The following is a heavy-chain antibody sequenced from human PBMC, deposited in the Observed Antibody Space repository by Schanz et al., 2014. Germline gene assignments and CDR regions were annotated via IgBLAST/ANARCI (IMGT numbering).Heavy chain of an antibody. CDR3: ARLGTGMAVAGSVIDSYYYYMDV. D-gene: IGHD6-19*01. J-gene: IGHJ6*03. CDR2: IIPILGIA. Sequence: QVQLVQSGAEVKKPGASVKVSCKASGYTFTSYGINWVRQAPGQGLEWMGRIIPILGIANYAQKFQGRVTITADRSTSTAYMELRSLRSDDTAVYYCARLGTGMAVAGSVIDSYYYYMDVWGEGTTVTVSS. CDR1: GYTFTSYG. V-gene: IGHV1-69*04.